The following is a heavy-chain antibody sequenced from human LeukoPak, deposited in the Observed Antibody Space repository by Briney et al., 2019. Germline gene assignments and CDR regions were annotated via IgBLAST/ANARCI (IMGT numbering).Heavy chain of an antibody. CDR1: GFAFSSYG. D-gene: IGHD6-13*01. V-gene: IGHV3-30*03. J-gene: IGHJ4*02. CDR3: ATKEGYSSSWYYFDY. CDR2: ISYDGSNK. Sequence: PGGSLRLSCAASGFAFSSYGMHWVRQAPGKGLEWVAVISYDGSNKYYADSVKGRFTISRDNSKNTLYLQMNSLRAEDTAVYYCATKEGYSSSWYYFDYWGQGTLVTVSS.